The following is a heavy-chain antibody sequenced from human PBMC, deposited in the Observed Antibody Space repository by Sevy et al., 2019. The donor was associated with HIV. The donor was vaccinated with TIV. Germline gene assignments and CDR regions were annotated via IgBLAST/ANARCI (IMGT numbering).Heavy chain of an antibody. D-gene: IGHD2-15*01. V-gene: IGHV1-46*01. CDR2: INPSGGST. CDR3: GRGYGDLDY. J-gene: IGHJ4*02. CDR1: GYTFTGYY. Sequence: ASVKVSCKASGYTFTGYYMHWVRQAPGQGLEWMGIINPSGGSTSYAQKFQGRVTMTRATSTRTVYMELTNLRSEDTAGYYGGRGYGDLDYWGQGTLVTVSS.